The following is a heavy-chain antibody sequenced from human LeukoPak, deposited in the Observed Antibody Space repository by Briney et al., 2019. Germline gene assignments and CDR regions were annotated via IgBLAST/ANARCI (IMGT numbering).Heavy chain of an antibody. V-gene: IGHV3-30*04. CDR1: GFTFSSYA. D-gene: IGHD3-10*01. J-gene: IGHJ4*02. CDR3: AKDRKWVVRGVDN. CDR2: IQYDGNKE. Sequence: PGRSLRLSCAASGFTFSSYAMHWVRQAPGKGLEWVAFIQYDGNKEYYADSVKGRFIISRDNSKNTLYLRMNSLRVEDTAVYYCAKDRKWVVRGVDNWGQGALVTVSS.